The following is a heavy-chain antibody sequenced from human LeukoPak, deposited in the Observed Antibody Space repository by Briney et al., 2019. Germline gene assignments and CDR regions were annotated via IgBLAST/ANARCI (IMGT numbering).Heavy chain of an antibody. D-gene: IGHD3-22*01. CDR3: AREGNRGYYPGY. CDR2: IKQDGSEK. V-gene: IGHV3-7*01. CDR1: GFTFGSYW. Sequence: GGSLRLSCAASGFTFGSYWMSWVRQAPGKGLEWVANIKQDGSEKYYVDSVKGRFTISRDNAKNSLYLQMNSLRAEDTAVYYCAREGNRGYYPGYWGQGTLVTVSS. J-gene: IGHJ4*02.